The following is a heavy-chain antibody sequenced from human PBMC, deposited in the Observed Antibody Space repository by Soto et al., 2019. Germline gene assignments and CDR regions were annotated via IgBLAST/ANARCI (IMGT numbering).Heavy chain of an antibody. CDR2: INGGNGDT. D-gene: IGHD3-10*01. CDR3: ARGPLSLYGADFR. J-gene: IGHJ4*02. CDR1: GYTFTSYA. Sequence: QVQLVQSGAEMRKPGASVMVSCKASGYTFTSYAMNWVRQAPGQRLGWMGWINGGNGDTKYSQRFQDRVTITRDTSANTVYRELCSLTSEDTAIYYCARGPLSLYGADFRWCREAPITVSS. V-gene: IGHV1-3*01.